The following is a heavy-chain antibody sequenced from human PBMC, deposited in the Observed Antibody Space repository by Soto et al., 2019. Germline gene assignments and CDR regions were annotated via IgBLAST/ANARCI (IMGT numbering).Heavy chain of an antibody. J-gene: IGHJ5*02. CDR3: ARDVLYVSTGYDS. D-gene: IGHD5-12*01. Sequence: EVHLVESGGGLVKPGGSLRLSCAASGFTFRDFTMNWVRQAPGKGLEWVSSISSSGTFKYYADSLGGRFTISRDNATNSLYLQLNILGGEDTAIYYCARDVLYVSTGYDSWGQGTLVT. CDR2: ISSSGTFK. V-gene: IGHV3-21*01. CDR1: GFTFRDFT.